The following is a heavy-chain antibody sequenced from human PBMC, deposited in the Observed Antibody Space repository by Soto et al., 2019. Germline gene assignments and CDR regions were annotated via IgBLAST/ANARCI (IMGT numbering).Heavy chain of an antibody. CDR2: INHSGST. J-gene: IGHJ4*02. D-gene: IGHD3-16*02. CDR3: ARGGSRMDYVWGSYRPPQHPTPPDY. CDR1: GGSFSGYY. V-gene: IGHV4-34*01. Sequence: SETLSLTCAVYGGSFSGYYWSWIRQPPGKGLEWIGEINHSGSTNYNPSLKSRVTIAVDTSKNQFSLKLSSVTAADTAVYYCARGGSRMDYVWGSYRPPQHPTPPDYWGQGTLVTVSS.